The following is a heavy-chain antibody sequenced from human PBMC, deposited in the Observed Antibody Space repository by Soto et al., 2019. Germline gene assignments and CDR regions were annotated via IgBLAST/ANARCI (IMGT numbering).Heavy chain of an antibody. D-gene: IGHD1-26*01. CDR3: AADRKIVGTIGAFDF. J-gene: IGHJ4*02. CDR1: ENTLTELT. V-gene: IGHV1-24*01. Sequence: ASVKVSCKGPENTLTELTIDWLRQAPGKGLEWMGRSAPEEGEPIYPQKFQGRVSMTEDPSTDTAYMELPSLRSEDTAVYFCAADRKIVGTIGAFDFWGQGTLVTVSS. CDR2: SAPEEGEP.